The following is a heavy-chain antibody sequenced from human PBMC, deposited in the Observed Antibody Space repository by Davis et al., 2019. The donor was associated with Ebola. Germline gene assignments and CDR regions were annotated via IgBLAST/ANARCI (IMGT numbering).Heavy chain of an antibody. Sequence: GESLKISCAASGFTFSTYVMVWVRQAPGKGLEWVSAISVSGARTFHAESVKGRFTISRDNSKNTLYLQLNSLKAEDTAEYYCAKANLYDFWTAQTQIFDHWGQGALVTVSS. D-gene: IGHD3/OR15-3a*01. CDR3: AKANLYDFWTAQTQIFDH. V-gene: IGHV3-23*01. J-gene: IGHJ4*02. CDR2: ISVSGART. CDR1: GFTFSTYV.